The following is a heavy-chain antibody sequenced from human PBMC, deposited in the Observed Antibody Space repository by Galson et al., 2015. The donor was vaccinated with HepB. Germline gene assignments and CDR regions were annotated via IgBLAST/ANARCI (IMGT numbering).Heavy chain of an antibody. D-gene: IGHD5-12*01. V-gene: IGHV3-23*01. CDR3: AKDIVATTTFFDY. J-gene: IGHJ4*02. CDR1: GFTFSSYA. CDR2: ISGSGGST. Sequence: SLRLSCAASGFTFSSYAMSWVRQAPGKGLEWVSAISGSGGSTYYADSVKGRFTISRDNSKNTLYLQMNSLRAEDTAVYYCAKDIVATTTFFDYWGQGTLVTVSS.